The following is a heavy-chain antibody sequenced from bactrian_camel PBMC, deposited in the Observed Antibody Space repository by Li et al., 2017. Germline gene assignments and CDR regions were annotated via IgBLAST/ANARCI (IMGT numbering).Heavy chain of an antibody. CDR2: INRGGDT. CDR3: VKDAPQPLVGGACGTDND. D-gene: IGHD7*01. V-gene: IGHV3S1*01. J-gene: IGHJ4*01. CDR1: RYTYSRYC. Sequence: HVQLVESGGGSVQPGGSLRLSCAASRYTYSRYCMGWFRQAPGKEREGVALINRGGDTSYADSVKGRFTISKDNAKNSVYLQMNSLKSEDTAVYYCVKDAPQPLVGGACGTDNDWGQGTQVT.